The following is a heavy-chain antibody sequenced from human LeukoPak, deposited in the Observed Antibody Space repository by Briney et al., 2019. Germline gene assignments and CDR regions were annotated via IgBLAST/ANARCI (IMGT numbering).Heavy chain of an antibody. CDR3: ARHVRFLEWLSSYYFDY. CDR2: IYYSGST. V-gene: IGHV4-39*01. D-gene: IGHD3-3*01. CDR1: GGSISSRSYY. Sequence: PSETLSLTCTVSGGSISSRSYYWGWIRQPPGKGLGWIGSIYYSGSTYYNPSLKSRVTISVDTSKSQFSLRLTSVTAADTAVYYCARHVRFLEWLSSYYFDYWGQGTLVTVSS. J-gene: IGHJ4*02.